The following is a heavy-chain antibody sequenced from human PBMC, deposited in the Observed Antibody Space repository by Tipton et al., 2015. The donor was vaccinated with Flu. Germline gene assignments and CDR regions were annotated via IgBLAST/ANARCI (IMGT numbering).Heavy chain of an antibody. V-gene: IGHV4-39*07. D-gene: IGHD2-2*01. CDR1: GGSISSSRYY. J-gene: IGHJ4*02. CDR3: ARDAQEHCSSSSSCSEFDY. Sequence: TLSLTCTVSGGSISSSRYYWGWIRQPPGKGLEWIGSIYHSGTAYYNPSLKSRVTISVDTSKNQISLKLSSVTAADTAVYYCARDAQEHCSSSSSCSEFDYWGQGTLVTVFS. CDR2: IYHSGTA.